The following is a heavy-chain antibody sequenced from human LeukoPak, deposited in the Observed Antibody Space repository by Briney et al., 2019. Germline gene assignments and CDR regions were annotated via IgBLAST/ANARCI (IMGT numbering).Heavy chain of an antibody. V-gene: IGHV1-69*04. J-gene: IGHJ4*02. CDR3: ARGDKRWLQLS. Sequence: GASVTVSCKASGGTYSSYAISWVRQAAGQGVEWMGRIIPILGIANYAQKFQGRVTITADKSTSTAYMELSSLRSEDTAVYYCARGDKRWLQLSWGQGTLVTVSS. D-gene: IGHD5-24*01. CDR1: GGTYSSYA. CDR2: IIPILGIA.